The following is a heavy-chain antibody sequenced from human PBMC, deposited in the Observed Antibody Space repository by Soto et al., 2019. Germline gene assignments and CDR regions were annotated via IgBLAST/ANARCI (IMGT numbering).Heavy chain of an antibody. CDR3: ARDHLYNDNWALDY. Sequence: PSETLSLTCTVSGDSISSSNSYCGWIRQPPGKGLEWIGTISHDGRIHYNPSLKSRVTITVDMSKNQISLDLTSVTAADTAVYYCARDHLYNDNWALDYWGQGALVTSPQ. J-gene: IGHJ4*02. D-gene: IGHD3-16*02. V-gene: IGHV4-39*07. CDR2: ISHDGRI. CDR1: GDSISSSNSY.